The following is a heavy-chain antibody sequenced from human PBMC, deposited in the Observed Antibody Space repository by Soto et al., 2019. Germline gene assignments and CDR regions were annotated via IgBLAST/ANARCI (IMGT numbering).Heavy chain of an antibody. CDR3: ARENVGYAY. Sequence: GGSLRLSCAASGFTFRSYWMHWVRQAPGKGLVWVSRINSDGSITNYADSVKGRFTISRDNAKNTLYLQMNSLRAEDTAVYYCARENVGYAYWGQGTLVTVSS. CDR1: GFTFRSYW. J-gene: IGHJ4*02. D-gene: IGHD2-8*02. CDR2: INSDGSIT. V-gene: IGHV3-74*01.